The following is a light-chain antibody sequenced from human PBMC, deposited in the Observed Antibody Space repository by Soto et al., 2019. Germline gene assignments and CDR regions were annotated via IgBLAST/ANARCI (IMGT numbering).Light chain of an antibody. CDR1: QDISKY. J-gene: IGKJ4*01. CDR3: QHYDQLPIT. CDR2: DVF. V-gene: IGKV1-33*01. Sequence: DIQMTQPASPLPASVGDTLTISCQASQDISKYLNWFQQKPGKDPKLLVYDVFNVETGVPSRFRGRSSGTDFTLIISNLQPEDYATNYCQHYDQLPITFGGGTKVDI.